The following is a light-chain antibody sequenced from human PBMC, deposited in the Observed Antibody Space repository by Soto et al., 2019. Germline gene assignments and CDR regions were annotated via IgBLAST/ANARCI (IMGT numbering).Light chain of an antibody. Sequence: EIVMTQSPITLSASPGERATLSCRASESVGTDLAWYQQKPGHAPRLLIYGAYIRATGTPARVTGSGSGAAFTLTISSLQSQDFAVYYCQQYKNWPPLTFGGGTKVDFK. CDR3: QQYKNWPPLT. CDR1: ESVGTD. V-gene: IGKV3-15*01. J-gene: IGKJ4*01. CDR2: GAY.